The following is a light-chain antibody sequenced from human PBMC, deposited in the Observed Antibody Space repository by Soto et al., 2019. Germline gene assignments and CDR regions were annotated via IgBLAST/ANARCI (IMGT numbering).Light chain of an antibody. Sequence: EIVLTQSPGTLSLSPGERATLSCRASQSVSSSYLAWYQQKSGQAPRLLLYGASSRATGIPDRCSGSGSGTDFTLTISRLEPEDFAVYYCQQYGSSPITFGQGTRLEIK. CDR3: QQYGSSPIT. CDR2: GAS. J-gene: IGKJ5*01. CDR1: QSVSSSY. V-gene: IGKV3-20*01.